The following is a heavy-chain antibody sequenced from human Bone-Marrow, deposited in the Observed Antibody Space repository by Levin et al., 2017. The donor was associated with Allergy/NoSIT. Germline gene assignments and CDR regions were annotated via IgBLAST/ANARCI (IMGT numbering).Heavy chain of an antibody. CDR1: GFAFSTYG. Sequence: GGSLRLSCAASGFAFSTYGMYWLRQAPGKGLEWVSLIWYDGSDKYYADSVKGRFTISRDNFKKMVYLQMNSLRVEDTAVYYCARDLVTDYYGLDLWGQGTTVTVSS. V-gene: IGHV3-33*07. CDR2: IWYDGSDK. D-gene: IGHD5-18*01. CDR3: ARDLVTDYYGLDL. J-gene: IGHJ6*02.